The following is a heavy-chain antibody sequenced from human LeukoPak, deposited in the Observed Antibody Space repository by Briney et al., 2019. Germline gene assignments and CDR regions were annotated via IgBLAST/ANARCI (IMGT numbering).Heavy chain of an antibody. CDR1: GFTVSSNY. V-gene: IGHV3-66*01. Sequence: PGGSLRLSCAASGFTVSSNYMSWVRQAPGKGLEWVSVIYSGGSTYYADSVKGRFTISRDNSKNTLYLQMNSLRAEDTAVYYCARDASGYCSGGSCYYYDYWGQGTLVTVSS. J-gene: IGHJ4*02. D-gene: IGHD2-15*01. CDR3: ARDASGYCSGGSCYYYDY. CDR2: IYSGGST.